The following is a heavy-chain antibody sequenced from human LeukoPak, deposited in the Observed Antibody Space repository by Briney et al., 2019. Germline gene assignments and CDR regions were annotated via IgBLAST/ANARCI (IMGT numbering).Heavy chain of an antibody. CDR3: ARSGIIGYCSSTSCPPPYGMDV. CDR2: IIPIFGTA. Sequence: ASVKVSCKASGGTVSSYAISWVRQAPGQGLEWMGGIIPIFGTANYAQKFQGRVTITADESTSTAYMELSSLRSEDTAVYYCARSGIIGYCSSTSCPPPYGMDVWGQGTTVTVSS. V-gene: IGHV1-69*13. D-gene: IGHD2-2*01. J-gene: IGHJ6*02. CDR1: GGTVSSYA.